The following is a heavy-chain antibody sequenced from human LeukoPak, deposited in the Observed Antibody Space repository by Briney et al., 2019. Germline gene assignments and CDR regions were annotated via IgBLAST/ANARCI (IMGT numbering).Heavy chain of an antibody. CDR1: GGSISSGDYY. J-gene: IGHJ4*02. D-gene: IGHD2-2*01. CDR3: ARVSCSSTSCFLDYFDY. V-gene: IGHV4-30-4*08. CDR2: IYYSGST. Sequence: SETLSLTCTVSGGSISSGDYYWSWIRQPPGKGLEWIGYIYYSGSTYYNPSLKSRVTISVDTSKNQFSLKLSSVTAADTAVYYCARVSCSSTSCFLDYFDYWGQGTLVTVSS.